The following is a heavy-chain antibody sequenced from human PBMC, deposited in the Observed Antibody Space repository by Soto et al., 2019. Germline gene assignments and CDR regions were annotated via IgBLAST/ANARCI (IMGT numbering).Heavy chain of an antibody. CDR3: ARGGGIVVVPAATPNWFDP. D-gene: IGHD2-2*01. CDR2: INSDGSST. CDR1: GFTFSSYW. V-gene: IGHV3-74*01. J-gene: IGHJ5*02. Sequence: GGSLRLSCAASGFTFSSYWMHWVRQAPGKGLVWVSRINSDGSSTSYADSVKGRFTISRDNAKNTLYLQMNSLRAEDTAVYYCARGGGIVVVPAATPNWFDPWGQGTLGTVSS.